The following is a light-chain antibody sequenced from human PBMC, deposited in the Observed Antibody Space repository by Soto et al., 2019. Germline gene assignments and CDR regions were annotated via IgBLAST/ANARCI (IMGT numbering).Light chain of an antibody. V-gene: IGKV2-28*01. CDR3: MQALQTPRYT. Sequence: DIVMTQSPLSLPVTPGEPASISCRSSQSLLHSNGYNYLVWYLKKPGQSPQLLIYLGSNRASGVPDRFSGSGSGTDFTLKISRVEAEDVGVYYCMQALQTPRYTFGQGTKLEIK. J-gene: IGKJ2*01. CDR1: QSLLHSNGYNY. CDR2: LGS.